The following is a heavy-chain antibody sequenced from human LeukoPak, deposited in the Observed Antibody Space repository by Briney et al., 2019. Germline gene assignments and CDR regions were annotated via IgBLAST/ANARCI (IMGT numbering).Heavy chain of an antibody. CDR1: GFTFSSYW. D-gene: IGHD4-11*01. V-gene: IGHV3-7*01. J-gene: IGHJ4*02. CDR3: ARARKTKQTNSNYDY. CDR2: IKQDGSEK. Sequence: GGSLRLSCAASGFTFSSYWMSWVRQAPGKGLEWVADIKQDGSEKYYVDSVKGRFTISRDNAKNSLYLQMNSLRAEDTAVYYCARARKTKQTNSNYDYWGQGTLVPVSS.